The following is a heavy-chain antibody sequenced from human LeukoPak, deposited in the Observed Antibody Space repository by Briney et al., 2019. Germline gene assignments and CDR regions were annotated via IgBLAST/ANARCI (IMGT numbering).Heavy chain of an antibody. CDR2: IFPGDSDT. V-gene: IGHV5-51*01. Sequence: GESLKISCKGSGYSFTSYWIGWVRQMPGKGLGWMGIIFPGDSDTVYNPSFQGQVTISADKSISTAFLQWSSLKASDTAMYYCACATPYYYGSGSYYSDYWGQGTLVTVSS. J-gene: IGHJ4*02. D-gene: IGHD3-10*01. CDR1: GYSFTSYW. CDR3: ACATPYYYGSGSYYSDY.